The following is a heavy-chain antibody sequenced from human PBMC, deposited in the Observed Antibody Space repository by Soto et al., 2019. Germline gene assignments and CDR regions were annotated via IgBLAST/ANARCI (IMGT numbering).Heavy chain of an antibody. CDR2: IYYSGIT. D-gene: IGHD7-27*01. Sequence: PSETLSLTCTVSGGSISSYYWSWIRQPPGKGLEWIGYIYYSGITNYNPSLKSRVTISVETSKNQFSLKLSSLTAADTAVYYCARGAWASAFDIWGQGTMVT. CDR3: ARGAWASAFDI. CDR1: GGSISSYY. V-gene: IGHV4-59*08. J-gene: IGHJ3*02.